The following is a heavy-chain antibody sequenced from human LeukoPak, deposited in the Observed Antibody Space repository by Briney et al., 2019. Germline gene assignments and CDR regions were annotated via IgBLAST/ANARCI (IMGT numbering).Heavy chain of an antibody. D-gene: IGHD3-9*01. CDR2: IYSSGST. Sequence: SETLSLTCSVSGGSISSGYYYWTWIRQHPGTGLEWIGYIYSSGSTHYNPSLKSRSTISVDTSKNQFSLKLSSVTAADTAVYYCARVGPVSRYDILTGSPGGAFDIWGQGTMVTVSS. CDR3: ARVGPVSRYDILTGSPGGAFDI. CDR1: GGSISSGYYY. J-gene: IGHJ3*02. V-gene: IGHV4-31*02.